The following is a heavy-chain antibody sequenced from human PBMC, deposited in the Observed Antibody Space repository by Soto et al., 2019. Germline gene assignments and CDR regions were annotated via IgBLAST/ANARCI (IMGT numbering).Heavy chain of an antibody. CDR2: IYYSGST. D-gene: IGHD4-17*01. Sequence: QVQLQESGPGLVKPSETLSLTCTVSGGSVSSGSYYWSWIRQPPGKGLEWIGYIYYSGSTNYNPFLKSRVTISVDTSKNQFSPMLSSVTAADTAVYYCAREGRYGDHARDYWRQGTLVTVSS. CDR3: AREGRYGDHARDY. V-gene: IGHV4-61*01. CDR1: GGSVSSGSYY. J-gene: IGHJ4*02.